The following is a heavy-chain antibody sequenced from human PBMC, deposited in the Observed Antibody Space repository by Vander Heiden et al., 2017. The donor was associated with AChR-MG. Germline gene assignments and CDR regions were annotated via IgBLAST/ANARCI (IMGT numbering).Heavy chain of an antibody. CDR1: GFTFSYFG. D-gene: IGHD3-10*02. V-gene: IGHV3-33*01. CDR3: ARMFDDAFDI. J-gene: IGHJ3*02. CDR2: LWYDGSNK. Sequence: QVQLVESGGGVVQPGRSLGLSCAASGFTFSYFGMHWVRQAPGKGLEWVAVLWYDGSNKYYADSVKGRFTISRDNSKNTLYLQMNSLRAEDTAVYYCARMFDDAFDIWGQGTMVTVSS.